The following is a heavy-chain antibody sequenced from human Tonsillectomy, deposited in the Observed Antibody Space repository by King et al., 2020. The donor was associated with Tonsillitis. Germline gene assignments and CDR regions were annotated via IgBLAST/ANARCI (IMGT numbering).Heavy chain of an antibody. Sequence: VQLVESGGGVVQPGRSLRLSCAASGFTFSHYDMHWVRQAPGKGLEWVAVVSYDGSKKYYADSVKGRFTISRDNSENTLSLQMNSLRAEDTAVYYCARRSDAPDAYYGMDVWSQGTTVTVSS. J-gene: IGHJ6*02. D-gene: IGHD6-6*01. CDR2: VSYDGSKK. V-gene: IGHV3-30-3*01. CDR3: ARRSDAPDAYYGMDV. CDR1: GFTFSHYD.